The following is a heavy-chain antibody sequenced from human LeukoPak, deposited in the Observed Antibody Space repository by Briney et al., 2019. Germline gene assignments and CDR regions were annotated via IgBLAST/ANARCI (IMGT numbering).Heavy chain of an antibody. CDR2: IKSKTDGGTT. CDR1: GITFSSYA. Sequence: PGGSLRLSCAASGITFSSYAMSWVRQAPGKGLEWVGRIKSKTDGGTTDYAAPVKGRFTISRDDSKNTLYLQMNSLKTEDTAVYYCTTDRWDTMIVVVGDYFDYWGQGTLVTVSS. J-gene: IGHJ4*02. D-gene: IGHD3-22*01. V-gene: IGHV3-15*01. CDR3: TTDRWDTMIVVVGDYFDY.